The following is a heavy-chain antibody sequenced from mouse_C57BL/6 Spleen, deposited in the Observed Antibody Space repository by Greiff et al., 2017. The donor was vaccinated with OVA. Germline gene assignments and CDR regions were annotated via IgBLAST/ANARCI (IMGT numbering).Heavy chain of an antibody. Sequence: DVKLVESGGDLVKPGGSLKLSCAASGFSFSSYGMSWVRQTPDKRLEWVATISSGGSYTYYPDSVKGRFTISRDNAKNTLYLQMSSLKSEDTAMYYCARQGWDSSYYFDYWGQGTTLTVSS. J-gene: IGHJ2*01. CDR2: ISSGGSYT. D-gene: IGHD4-1*01. CDR3: ARQGWDSSYYFDY. CDR1: GFSFSSYG. V-gene: IGHV5-6*02.